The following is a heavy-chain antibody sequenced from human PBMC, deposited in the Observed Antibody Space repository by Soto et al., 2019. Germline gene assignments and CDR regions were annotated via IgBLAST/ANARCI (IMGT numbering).Heavy chain of an antibody. D-gene: IGHD4-17*01. Sequence: EVQLLESGGGLVQPGGSLRLSCAASGFTFISYAMSWVRQAPGKGLEWVSGTSGGGDVAFYADSVKGRFTISRDNSKNTLYVQRASTIAEDTALYYSGKKSIGTVTNPVYWYFDLWGRGTMVAVSS. V-gene: IGHV3-23*01. CDR2: TSGGGDVA. CDR1: GFTFISYA. CDR3: GKKSIGTVTNPVYWYFDL. J-gene: IGHJ2*01.